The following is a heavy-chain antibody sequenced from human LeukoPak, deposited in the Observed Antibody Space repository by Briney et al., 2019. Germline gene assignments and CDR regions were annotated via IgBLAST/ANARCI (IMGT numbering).Heavy chain of an antibody. D-gene: IGHD4-17*01. Sequence: SVKVSCKASGGTFSSYAISWVRQAPGQGLGWMGGIIPIFGTANYAQKFQGRVTITADESTSTAYMELSSLRSEDTAVYYCATDAYYGDYEGGWFDPWGQGTLVTVSS. CDR2: IIPIFGTA. V-gene: IGHV1-69*13. CDR3: ATDAYYGDYEGGWFDP. J-gene: IGHJ5*02. CDR1: GGTFSSYA.